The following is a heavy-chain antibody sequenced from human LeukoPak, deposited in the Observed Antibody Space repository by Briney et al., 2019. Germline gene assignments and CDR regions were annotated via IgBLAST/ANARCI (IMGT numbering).Heavy chain of an antibody. CDR3: ARLTTVTTYYFDY. CDR2: IYYSGST. V-gene: IGHV4-30-4*01. J-gene: IGHJ4*02. D-gene: IGHD4-17*01. CDR1: GGSISSGDYY. Sequence: PSQTLSLTCTVSGGSISSGDYYWSWIRQPPGKGLGWIGYIYYSGSTYDNPSLKSRVTISVDTSKNQFSLKLSSVTAADTAVYYCARLTTVTTYYFDYWGQGTLVTVSS.